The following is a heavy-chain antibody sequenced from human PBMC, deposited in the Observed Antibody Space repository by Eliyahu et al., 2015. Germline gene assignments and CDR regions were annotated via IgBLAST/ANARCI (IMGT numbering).Heavy chain of an antibody. CDR2: IYPGDSDT. CDR3: GRFGDSGWYFNL. D-gene: IGHD3-10*01. J-gene: IGHJ2*01. Sequence: EVQLVQSGAEVKKPGESLKISCKSSGYGFTDYWIGWVRQMPGKGLEWMGIIYPGDSDTRYSASFQGQVTISADKSISTAYLHWSSLKASDSAMYYCGRFGDSGWYFNLWGRGTLVTVSS. CDR1: GYGFTDYW. V-gene: IGHV5-51*01.